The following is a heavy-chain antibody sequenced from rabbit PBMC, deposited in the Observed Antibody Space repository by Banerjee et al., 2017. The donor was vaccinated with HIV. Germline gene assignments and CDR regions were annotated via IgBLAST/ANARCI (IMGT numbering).Heavy chain of an antibody. V-gene: IGHV1S40*01. CDR2: ISAGSSGTT. CDR3: ARDSGSSFSTYGMDL. CDR1: GFSFSSTYW. J-gene: IGHJ6*01. D-gene: IGHD8-1*01. Sequence: QSLEESGGDLVKPGASLTLTCTASGFSFSSTYWICWVRQAPGKGLEWIACISAGSSGTTYYASWPKGRFTISKASSTTVTLQMTSLTAADTATYFCARDSGSSFSTYGMDLWGPGTLVTVS.